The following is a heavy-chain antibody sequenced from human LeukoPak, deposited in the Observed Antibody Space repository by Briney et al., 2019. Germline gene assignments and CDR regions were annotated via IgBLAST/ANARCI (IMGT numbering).Heavy chain of an antibody. V-gene: IGHV4-59*01. CDR3: AKHYDFWSGYNWFDP. J-gene: IGHJ5*02. Sequence: PSETLSLTCTVSGGSISSYYWSWIRPPPGKRLEWIAYIYYSGSTNYNPSLKSRVTISVDTSKNRFSLKLSSVTAADTAVYYCAKHYDFWSGYNWFDPWGQGTLVTVSS. D-gene: IGHD3-3*01. CDR1: GGSISSYY. CDR2: IYYSGST.